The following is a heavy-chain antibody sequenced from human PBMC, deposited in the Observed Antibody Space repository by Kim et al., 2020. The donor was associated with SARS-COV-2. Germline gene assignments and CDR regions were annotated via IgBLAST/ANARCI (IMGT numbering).Heavy chain of an antibody. V-gene: IGHV7-4-1*02. CDR1: GYTFTSYA. Sequence: ASVKVSCKASGYTFTSYAMNWVRQAPGQGLEWMGWINTNTGNPTYAQGFTGRFVFSLDTSVSTAYLQISSLKAEDTAVYYCATSCSGGSCYSPQPDYWGQGTLVTVSS. CDR2: INTNTGNP. CDR3: ATSCSGGSCYSPQPDY. D-gene: IGHD2-15*01. J-gene: IGHJ4*02.